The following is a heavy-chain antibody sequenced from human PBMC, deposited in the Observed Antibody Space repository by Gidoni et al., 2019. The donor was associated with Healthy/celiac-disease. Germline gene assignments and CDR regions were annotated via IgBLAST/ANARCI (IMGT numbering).Heavy chain of an antibody. D-gene: IGHD3-10*01. J-gene: IGHJ4*02. CDR3: AGGRSVKVFLLWFGGPFDY. CDR2: INQSGSS. Sequence: QVQLHQWGAGLWNPSENLSRTWAVYGVSFSDYNWSWIRQHAGKGLELIGEINQSGSSNYSPALESRVTISIYTSKRQYSLKLSSVTAADMAVYYCAGGRSVKVFLLWFGGPFDYWGQGTLVTVSS. V-gene: IGHV4-34*01. CDR1: GVSFSDYN.